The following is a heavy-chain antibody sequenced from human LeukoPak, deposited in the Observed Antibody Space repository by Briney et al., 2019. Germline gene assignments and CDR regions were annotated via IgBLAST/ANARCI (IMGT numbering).Heavy chain of an antibody. CDR2: IKQDESDK. J-gene: IGHJ5*02. V-gene: IGHV3-7*01. CDR1: EFSFSSYW. D-gene: IGHD3-10*01. CDR3: ARDPRYYYGSGSYPNWFDP. Sequence: GGSLRLSCAASEFSFSSYWMTWVRQAPGKGLEWVANIKQDESDKYYVDSVKGRFTISRDNAKNTLYLQMNSLRAEDTAVYYCARDPRYYYGSGSYPNWFDPWGQGTLVTVSS.